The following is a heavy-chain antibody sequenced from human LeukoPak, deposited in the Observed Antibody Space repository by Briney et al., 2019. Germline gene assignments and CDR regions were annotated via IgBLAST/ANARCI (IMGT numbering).Heavy chain of an antibody. D-gene: IGHD6-6*01. CDR1: GFTFSNYG. CDR3: AKDLGYSSSSWGLDY. J-gene: IGHJ4*02. Sequence: GGSLRLSCAASGFTFSNYGMHWVRQAPGKGLEWVAFIRYDGSNKYYADSVKGRFTISRDNSKNTLYLQMNSLRAEDTAVYYCAKDLGYSSSSWGLDYWGQGTLVTVSS. V-gene: IGHV3-30*02. CDR2: IRYDGSNK.